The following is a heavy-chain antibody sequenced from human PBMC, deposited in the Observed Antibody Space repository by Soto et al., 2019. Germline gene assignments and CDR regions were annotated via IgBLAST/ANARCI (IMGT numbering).Heavy chain of an antibody. CDR2: IYHSGST. Sequence: SETLSLTCTVSGGSISSGGSSWTWIRQPPGKGLEWIGYIYHSGSTYYNPSLKSRVTISVDRSKNQFSLKLTSVTAADTAVYYCARGAVVNFDSWGQGTLVTVSS. CDR3: ARGAVVNFDS. V-gene: IGHV4-30-2*01. D-gene: IGHD3-22*01. CDR1: GGSISSGGSS. J-gene: IGHJ4*02.